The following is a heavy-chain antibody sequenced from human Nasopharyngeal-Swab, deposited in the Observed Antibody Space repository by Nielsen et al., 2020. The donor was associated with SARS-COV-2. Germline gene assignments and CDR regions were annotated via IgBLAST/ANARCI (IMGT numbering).Heavy chain of an antibody. Sequence: GGSLRLSCAASGFTFSSYAMSWVRQAPGKGLEWVSSFSGSGGTTYYTDAVKGRFTISRDNSKNTLYLKMNSLRAEDTAVYYCAKDLSYDSSGYYDYWGQGTLVTVSS. V-gene: IGHV3-23*01. CDR1: GFTFSSYA. CDR3: AKDLSYDSSGYYDY. J-gene: IGHJ4*02. D-gene: IGHD3-22*01. CDR2: FSGSGGTT.